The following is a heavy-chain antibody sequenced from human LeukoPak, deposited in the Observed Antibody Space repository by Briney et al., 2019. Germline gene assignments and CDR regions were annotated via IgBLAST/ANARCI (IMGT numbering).Heavy chain of an antibody. J-gene: IGHJ3*02. CDR1: GFTFSSYS. CDR2: ISSSSSYI. D-gene: IGHD4-23*01. V-gene: IGHV3-21*01. CDR3: ARGVRWPRRDAFDI. Sequence: GGSLRLSCAASGFTFSSYSMNWVRQAPGKGLEWVSSISSSSSYIYYADSVKGRFTISRDNAKNSLYLQMNSLRAEDTAVYYCARGVRWPRRDAFDIWGQGTMVTVSS.